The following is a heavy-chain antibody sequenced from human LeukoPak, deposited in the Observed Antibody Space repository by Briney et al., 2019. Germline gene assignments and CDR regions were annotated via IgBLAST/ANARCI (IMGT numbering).Heavy chain of an antibody. Sequence: SETLSLTCTVSGYSFNSVYYWAWLRQPPGKGLEWVGSIYNSGSTPYNPSLKSRVTLSLDTSKNQFSLRLTSVTAADTAVYYCARNISGLGLYSHHAYDPAGAFDIWGQGTMVTVSS. V-gene: IGHV4-38-2*02. CDR3: ARNISGLGLYSHHAYDPAGAFDI. D-gene: IGHD1-20*01. CDR1: GYSFNSVYY. J-gene: IGHJ3*02. CDR2: IYNSGST.